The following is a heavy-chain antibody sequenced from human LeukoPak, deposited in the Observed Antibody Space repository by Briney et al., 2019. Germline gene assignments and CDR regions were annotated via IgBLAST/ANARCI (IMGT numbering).Heavy chain of an antibody. V-gene: IGHV3-23*01. CDR2: MSSGGGST. D-gene: IGHD4-11*01. CDR3: AKYKFSTTTITTYFDY. Sequence: PGGSLRLSCAASGFTFSSYAMSWVRQAPGKGLEWVSSMSSGGGSTYYADSVKGRFTISRDNSKNTLYLQMNSLRAEDTAIYYCAKYKFSTTTITTYFDYWGQGTLVTVSS. CDR1: GFTFSSYA. J-gene: IGHJ4*02.